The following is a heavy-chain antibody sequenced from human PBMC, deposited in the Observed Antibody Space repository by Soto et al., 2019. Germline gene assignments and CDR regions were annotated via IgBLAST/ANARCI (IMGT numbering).Heavy chain of an antibody. Sequence: SETLSLTCAVYGGSFSGYYWSWIRQPPGKGLEWIGEINHSGSTNYNPSLKSRVTISVDTSKNQFSLKLSSVTAADTAVYYCARGRSKYYYYGMDVWGQGTTVTVSS. CDR2: INHSGST. J-gene: IGHJ6*02. D-gene: IGHD3-10*01. CDR1: GGSFSGYY. CDR3: ARGRSKYYYYGMDV. V-gene: IGHV4-34*01.